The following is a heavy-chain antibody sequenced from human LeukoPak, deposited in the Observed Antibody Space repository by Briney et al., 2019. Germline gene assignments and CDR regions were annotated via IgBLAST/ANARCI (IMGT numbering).Heavy chain of an antibody. CDR3: AKDRRVFAPPAIEGFDS. J-gene: IGHJ5*01. CDR2: IAGGGHLT. D-gene: IGHD2-21*01. CDR1: GFTFSSYW. V-gene: IGHV3-23*01. Sequence: GGSLRLSCAASGFTFSSYWMSWVRQAPGKGLEWVSAIAGGGHLTYYADSVKGRFTVSRDNSKNTVHLEMDNLRVEDTAIYYCAKDRRVFAPPAIEGFDSWGQGTLVTVSS.